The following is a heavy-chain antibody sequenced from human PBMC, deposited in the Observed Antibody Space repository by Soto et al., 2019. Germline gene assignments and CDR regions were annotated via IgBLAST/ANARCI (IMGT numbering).Heavy chain of an antibody. CDR2: IYSGNT. CDR1: GGSISGYY. CDR3: ARARKDPELYCSGGSCYNWFDP. V-gene: IGHV4-4*08. J-gene: IGHJ5*02. D-gene: IGHD2-15*01. Sequence: PSETLSLTCTISGGSISGYYWTWIRQSPGKGLEFIGYIYSGNTNYNPSLKSRITINPDTSKNQFSLQLNSVTPEDTAVYYCARARKDPELYCSGGSCYNWFDPWGQGTLVTVSS.